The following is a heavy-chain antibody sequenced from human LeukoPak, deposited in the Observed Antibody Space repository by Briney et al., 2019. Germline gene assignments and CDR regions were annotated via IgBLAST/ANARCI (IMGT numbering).Heavy chain of an antibody. CDR1: GYTLTQLS. J-gene: IGHJ4*02. D-gene: IGHD3-22*01. Sequence: GASVNVFCKVSGYTLTQLSMHWVRQAPGKGLEWMGGFHPEDGQTIYAQKFQGRVTMTEDTSTQTAYMEMSSLRSEDTAVYYCATGLGGYPLSFDYWGQGTLLTVSS. V-gene: IGHV1-24*01. CDR2: FHPEDGQT. CDR3: ATGLGGYPLSFDY.